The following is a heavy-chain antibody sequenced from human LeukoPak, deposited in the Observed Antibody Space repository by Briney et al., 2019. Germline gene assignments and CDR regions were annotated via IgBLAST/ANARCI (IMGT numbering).Heavy chain of an antibody. CDR1: GYTFTSYG. CDR2: INRNGGGT. J-gene: IGHJ5*01. CDR3: ARDKGNSDSYGSGSYLHWFDP. Sequence: GASVKVSCKASGYTFTSYGISWVRQAPGQGLEWMGWINRNGGGTNYAQKFQGRVTMTRETSISTAYMELSRLRSDDTAVYYCARDKGNSDSYGSGSYLHWFDPWGQGTLVTVSS. D-gene: IGHD3-10*01. V-gene: IGHV1-2*02.